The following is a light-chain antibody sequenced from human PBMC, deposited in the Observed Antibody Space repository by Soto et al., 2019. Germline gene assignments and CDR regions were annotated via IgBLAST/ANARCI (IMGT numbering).Light chain of an antibody. CDR2: DAS. V-gene: IGKV1-33*01. J-gene: IGKJ4*01. Sequence: DIQMTQSPSSLSASAGDRVTITCQASQDISNYLNWYQQKPGKAPKLLIYDASNLETGVPSRFSGSGSGTDFTFTISSLQPEDIATYYCQQYDILPLTFGGGTKVEIK. CDR1: QDISNY. CDR3: QQYDILPLT.